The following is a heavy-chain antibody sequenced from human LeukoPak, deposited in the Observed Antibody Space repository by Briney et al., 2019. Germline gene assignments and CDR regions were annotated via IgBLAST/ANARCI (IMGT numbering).Heavy chain of an antibody. CDR2: IYYSGRT. V-gene: IGHV4-59*01. CDR3: ARGSGWYYY. D-gene: IGHD6-19*01. J-gene: IGHJ4*02. Sequence: PSETLSLTCTVSGGSISSYWSWSRRAPGKGLEWIGYIYYSGRTNYNPSLKSRVSISVDTSKNQFSLKLSPVTAADTAVYYCARGSGWYYYWGQGTLVAVSS. CDR1: GGSISSY.